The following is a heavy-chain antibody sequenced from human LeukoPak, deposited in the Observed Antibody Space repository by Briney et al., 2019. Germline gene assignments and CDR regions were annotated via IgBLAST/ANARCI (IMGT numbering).Heavy chain of an antibody. J-gene: IGHJ4*02. Sequence: GGSLRLSCAASGFTFSSYGMNWVRQAPGKGLEWVSYITTSSSTIYYADSVKGRFTISRDNAKNSLYLQMNSLRAEDTAVYYCAKDLGYWGQGTLVTVSS. CDR2: ITTSSSTI. CDR3: AKDLGY. CDR1: GFTFSSYG. V-gene: IGHV3-48*01.